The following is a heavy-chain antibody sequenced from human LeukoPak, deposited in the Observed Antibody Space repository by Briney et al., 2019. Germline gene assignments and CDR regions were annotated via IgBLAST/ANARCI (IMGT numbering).Heavy chain of an antibody. Sequence: GASVKVSCKSSGYTFTDYYMHWVRQAPGQGLEWMGWINPNSGGTNYAQKFQGRVTMTRDTSISTAYMELSRLRSDDTAVYYCARTDCSGGSCYAGDAFDIWGQGTMVTVSS. D-gene: IGHD2-15*01. V-gene: IGHV1-2*02. J-gene: IGHJ3*02. CDR3: ARTDCSGGSCYAGDAFDI. CDR2: INPNSGGT. CDR1: GYTFTDYY.